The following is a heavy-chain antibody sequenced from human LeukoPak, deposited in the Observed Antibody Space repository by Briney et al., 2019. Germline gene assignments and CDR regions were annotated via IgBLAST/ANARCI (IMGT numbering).Heavy chain of an antibody. CDR2: FDPEDGET. CDR1: GYTLTGLS. D-gene: IGHD2-2*01. V-gene: IGHV1-24*01. J-gene: IGHJ4*02. CDR3: ATVVVVVPAALSPPPVDY. Sequence: GASVKVSCKFSGYTLTGLSMHWVRQAPGKGLEWMGGFDPEDGETIYAQKFQGRVTMTEDTSTDTAYSLRSEDTAVYYCATVVVVVPAALSPPPVDYWGQGTLVTVSS.